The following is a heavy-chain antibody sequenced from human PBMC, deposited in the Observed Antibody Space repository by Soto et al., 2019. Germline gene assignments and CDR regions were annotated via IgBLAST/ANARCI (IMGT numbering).Heavy chain of an antibody. CDR1: GASIRNYY. D-gene: IGHD2-2*01. V-gene: IGHV4-59*01. CDR3: ARERYCSSTSCPYGMDV. CDR2: IYCSGST. J-gene: IGHJ6*02. Sequence: SETLSLTCTVSGASIRNYYGSWIRQPPGKGLEWIGYIYCSGSTNYNPSLKSRVTISVDTSKNQFSLKLSSVTAADTAVYYCARERYCSSTSCPYGMDVCGQGTTVTVSS.